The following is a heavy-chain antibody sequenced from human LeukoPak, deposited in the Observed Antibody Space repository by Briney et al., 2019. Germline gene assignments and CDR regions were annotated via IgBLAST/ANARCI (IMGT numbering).Heavy chain of an antibody. D-gene: IGHD3-3*01. V-gene: IGHV4-31*03. CDR2: IYYSGST. J-gene: IGHJ3*02. Sequence: SETLSLTCTVSGGSISSGGYYWSWIRQHPGKGLEWIGYIYYSGSTYYNPSLKSRVTISVDTSKNQFSLKLSSVTAADTAVYYCARGDPMETRAFDIWGQGTMVTVSS. CDR1: GGSISSGGYY. CDR3: ARGDPMETRAFDI.